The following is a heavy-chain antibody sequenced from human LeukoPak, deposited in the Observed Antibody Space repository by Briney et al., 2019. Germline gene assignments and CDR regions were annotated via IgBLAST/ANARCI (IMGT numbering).Heavy chain of an antibody. J-gene: IGHJ4*02. CDR3: ARGTNTYDFDY. V-gene: IGHV1-2*03. CDR2: INPNRGAT. CDR1: GYTFSGHY. D-gene: IGHD3-22*01. Sequence: LGASVKVSCKASGYTFSGHYMHWVRQAPGQGLEWMGWINPNRGATNYAQKFQGRVTMTRDTSISTAYMEVSRLRSDDTAVFYCARGTNTYDFDYWGQGTQVTVSS.